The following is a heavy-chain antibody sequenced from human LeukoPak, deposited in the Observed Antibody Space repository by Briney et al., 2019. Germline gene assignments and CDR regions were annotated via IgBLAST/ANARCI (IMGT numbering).Heavy chain of an antibody. J-gene: IGHJ4*02. D-gene: IGHD3-16*02. Sequence: PSETLSLTCTVSGGSVSSDYWSWIRQPPGKGLEWIGYIYFSGSTNYSPSLKSRVTLSVDTSKNQFSLRLSSVTAADTAVYYCARRTFGGVIAYWGQGTLVTVSS. CDR2: IYFSGST. CDR1: GGSVSSDY. V-gene: IGHV4-59*02. CDR3: ARRTFGGVIAY.